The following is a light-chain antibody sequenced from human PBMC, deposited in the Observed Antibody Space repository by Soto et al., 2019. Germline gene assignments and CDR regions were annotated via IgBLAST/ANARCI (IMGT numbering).Light chain of an antibody. J-gene: IGKJ1*01. V-gene: IGKV1-13*02. Sequence: AIQLTQSPSSLSASVGDRVTITCRASQGIRSALAWYQQKPGKAPQLLIYDASSLESGVPSRFSGSGSGTDFTLTISSLQPEDFATYYCQQFNTYSWTFGQGTKVDIK. CDR2: DAS. CDR1: QGIRSA. CDR3: QQFNTYSWT.